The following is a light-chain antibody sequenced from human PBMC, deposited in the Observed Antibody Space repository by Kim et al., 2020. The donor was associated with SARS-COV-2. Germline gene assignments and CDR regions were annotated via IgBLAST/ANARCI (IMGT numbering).Light chain of an antibody. J-gene: IGKJ2*01. CDR1: QSISSY. V-gene: IGKV1-39*01. Sequence: DIQMTQSPSSLSASVGDRVTITCRASQSISSYFTWYQQKRGKAPKLLIYAASSLQSGVPSRFSGSGSGTDFTLTISSLQPEDFATYYCQQCYSTPYIFGRGTKVEI. CDR2: AAS. CDR3: QQCYSTPYI.